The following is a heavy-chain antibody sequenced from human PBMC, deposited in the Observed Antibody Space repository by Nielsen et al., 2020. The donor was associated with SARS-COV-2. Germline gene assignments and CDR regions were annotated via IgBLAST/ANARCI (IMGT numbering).Heavy chain of an antibody. D-gene: IGHD5-12*01. CDR1: GGTFSTHS. CDR3: ARSATNLIYWYFDL. Sequence: SVKVSCKASGGTFSTHSISWVRQAPGQGPEWMGRIIPMVDIRDYAQSFQGRVTITADKSTSTAYMELSSLSSEDTALYYCARSATNLIYWYFDLWSRGTLVTVSS. J-gene: IGHJ2*01. V-gene: IGHV1-69*02. CDR2: IIPMVDIR.